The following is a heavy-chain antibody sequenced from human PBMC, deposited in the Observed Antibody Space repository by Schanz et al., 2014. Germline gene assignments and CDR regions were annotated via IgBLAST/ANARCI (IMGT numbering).Heavy chain of an antibody. Sequence: QVQLVESGGGLVKPGGSLRLSCVASGFTFSDYYMSWIRQAPGKGLEWVSYISSSSSYTNYADSVKGRFTISRDNAKNSLYQQMNSRRAEDTAVYYCARSYSSGWYPYYYGMDVWGQGTLVTVSS. D-gene: IGHD6-19*01. CDR3: ARSYSSGWYPYYYGMDV. J-gene: IGHJ6*02. V-gene: IGHV3-11*06. CDR2: ISSSSSYT. CDR1: GFTFSDYY.